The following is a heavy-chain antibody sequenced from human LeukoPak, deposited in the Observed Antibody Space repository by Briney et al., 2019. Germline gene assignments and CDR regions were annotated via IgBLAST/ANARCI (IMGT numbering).Heavy chain of an antibody. CDR3: ARDQSGIVATITFDY. V-gene: IGHV3-48*03. J-gene: IGHJ4*02. CDR1: GFTFSYYE. D-gene: IGHD5-12*01. CDR2: ISSSGSTI. Sequence: GGSLRLSCVASGFTFSYYEMNWVRQAPGKGLEGVSYISSSGSTIYYADSVKGRFTVSRDNAKNSLYLQMNSLRAEDTAVYYCARDQSGIVATITFDYWGQGVLVTVSS.